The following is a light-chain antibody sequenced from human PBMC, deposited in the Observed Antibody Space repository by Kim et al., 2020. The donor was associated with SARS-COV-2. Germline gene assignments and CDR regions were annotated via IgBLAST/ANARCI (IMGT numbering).Light chain of an antibody. J-gene: IGLJ2*01. CDR2: STN. CDR3: AARDESLNGVI. V-gene: IGLV1-44*01. Sequence: GRGDTIACSGSSSNIGSNTVNWYQQLPGQAPKLLIYSTNRRPSGVPDRFSGSKSGTSASLAITGLQSDDEGHYFCAARDESLNGVIFGGGTQLTVL. CDR1: SSNIGSNT.